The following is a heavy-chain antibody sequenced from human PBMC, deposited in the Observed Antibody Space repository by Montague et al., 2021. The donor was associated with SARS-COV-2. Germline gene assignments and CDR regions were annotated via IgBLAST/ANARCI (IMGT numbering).Heavy chain of an antibody. CDR3: ARGRDERGYSFGYYYFDL. V-gene: IGHV4-59*02. J-gene: IGHJ4*02. Sequence: SETLSLTCTIPDGSVSPYYWSWIRQPPGKGLEWIGYMHYRGSTNYNPSLESRVTMSLDTSENQFSLKLTSVTAAETAVYFCARGRDERGYSFGYYYFDLWGQGTLVTVSS. D-gene: IGHD5-18*01. CDR1: DGSVSPYY. CDR2: MHYRGST.